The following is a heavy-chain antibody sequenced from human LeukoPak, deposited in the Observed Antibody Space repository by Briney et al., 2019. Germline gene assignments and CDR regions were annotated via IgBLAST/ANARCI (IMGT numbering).Heavy chain of an antibody. J-gene: IGHJ4*02. CDR2: IGGRGGST. V-gene: IGHV3-23*01. CDR1: GFTVSSNE. CDR3: ARDPGVVAFHYFDL. D-gene: IGHD3-3*01. Sequence: GGSLRLSCAASGFTVSSNEMSWVRQAPGKGLEWVSAIGGRGGSTYYADSVKGRFTISRDNSKNMVYLQMNSLRAEDTAVYYCARDPGVVAFHYFDLWGQGTLVTVSS.